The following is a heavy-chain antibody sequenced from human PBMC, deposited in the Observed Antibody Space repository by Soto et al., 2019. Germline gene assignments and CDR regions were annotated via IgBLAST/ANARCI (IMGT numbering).Heavy chain of an antibody. CDR3: ARDPNVDTAGYYYYGMDV. CDR1: GGTFSSYA. CDR2: IIPIFGTA. J-gene: IGHJ6*02. Sequence: SVKFSCEASGGTFSSYAIIWLRQARGQGLEWMGVIIPIFGTANYAQKFQGRVTITADKSTSTAYMELSSLRSEDTAVYYCARDPNVDTAGYYYYGMDVWGQGTTVTVSS. D-gene: IGHD5-18*01. V-gene: IGHV1-69*06.